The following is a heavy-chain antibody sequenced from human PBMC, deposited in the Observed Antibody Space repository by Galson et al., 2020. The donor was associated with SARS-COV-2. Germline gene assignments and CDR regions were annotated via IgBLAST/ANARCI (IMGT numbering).Heavy chain of an antibody. CDR3: ARGSYYYDSSGYYPPVDC. D-gene: IGHD3-22*01. Sequence: ASVKVSCKATRYAFLTHGISWVRQAPGQGLEWMGWISANNGNTNYVEKFQGRVTMTTETSTCTAYMELRSLRSDDTAVYYCARGSYYYDSSGYYPPVDCWGQGTLVTVSS. CDR2: ISANNGNT. V-gene: IGHV1-18*01. J-gene: IGHJ4*02. CDR1: RYAFLTHG.